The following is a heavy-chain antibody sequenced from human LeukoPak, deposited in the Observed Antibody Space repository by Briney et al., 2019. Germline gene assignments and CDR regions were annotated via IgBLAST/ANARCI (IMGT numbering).Heavy chain of an antibody. V-gene: IGHV1-2*04. CDR3: AREPGTIFGELFYFDY. CDR1: GYTFTGYY. J-gene: IGHJ4*02. CDR2: INPNSGGT. D-gene: IGHD3-10*01. Sequence: ASVKVSCKASGYTFTGYYMHWVRQAPGQGLEWMGWINPNSGGTNYAQKFQGWVTMTRDASISTAYMELSRLRSDDTAVYYCAREPGTIFGELFYFDYWGQGTLVTVSS.